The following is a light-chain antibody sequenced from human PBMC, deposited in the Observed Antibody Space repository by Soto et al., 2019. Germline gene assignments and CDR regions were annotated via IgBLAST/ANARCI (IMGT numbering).Light chain of an antibody. J-gene: IGKJ1*01. V-gene: IGKV3-11*01. CDR1: QSVRSS. CDR3: QQRSNWPGT. CDR2: DAS. Sequence: EIVLTQSPATLSLSPGERATLSCRATQSVRSSLAWYLQQPGQAPRLLIYDASKRATGIPVRFSGSGSGTDFTLTISSLEPKDFAVYYCQQRSNWPGTFGQGTKVEIK.